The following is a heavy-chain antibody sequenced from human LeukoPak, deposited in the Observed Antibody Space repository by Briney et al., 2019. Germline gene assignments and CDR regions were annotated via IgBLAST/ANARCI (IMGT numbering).Heavy chain of an antibody. CDR1: EFTFSSYS. D-gene: IGHD2-2*01. Sequence: GGSLRLSCAASEFTFSSYSMNWVRQAPGKGLEWVSYISSRSNIISYADSVKGRFTISTDNAKTSLYLQMNSLRDEDTAVYYCARDYQLSFDYWGQGTLVTVSS. CDR3: ARDYQLSFDY. CDR2: ISSRSNII. V-gene: IGHV3-48*02. J-gene: IGHJ4*02.